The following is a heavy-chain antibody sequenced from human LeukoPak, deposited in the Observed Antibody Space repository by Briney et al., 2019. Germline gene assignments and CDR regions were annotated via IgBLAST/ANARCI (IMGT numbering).Heavy chain of an antibody. J-gene: IGHJ4*02. V-gene: IGHV4-34*01. D-gene: IGHD5-18*01. CDR2: INHSGST. Sequence: SETLSLTCAVYGGSFSGYYWSWIRQPPGKGLEWIGAINHSGSTNYNPSLKSRVTISVDTSKNQFSLKLSSVTAADTAVYYCARGKYNRGYSYGNFDYWGQGTLVTVSS. CDR3: ARGKYNRGYSYGNFDY. CDR1: GGSFSGYY.